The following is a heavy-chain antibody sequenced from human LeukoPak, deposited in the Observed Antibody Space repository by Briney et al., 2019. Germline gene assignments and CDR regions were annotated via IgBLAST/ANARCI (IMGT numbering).Heavy chain of an antibody. CDR3: ARDFVAAAGPYYMDV. Sequence: GGSLRLSCAASGFTFSSYSMNWVRQAPGKGLEWVSSISSSSSYIYYADSVKGRFTISRDNAKNSLYLQMNSLRAEDTAVYYCARDFVAAAGPYYMDVWGKGTTVTVSS. CDR1: GFTFSSYS. CDR2: ISSSSSYI. D-gene: IGHD6-13*01. J-gene: IGHJ6*03. V-gene: IGHV3-21*01.